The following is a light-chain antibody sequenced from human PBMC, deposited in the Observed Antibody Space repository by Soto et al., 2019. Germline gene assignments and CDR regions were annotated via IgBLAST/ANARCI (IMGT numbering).Light chain of an antibody. J-gene: IGLJ1*01. CDR3: ASYTTSSTYV. CDR2: EVS. V-gene: IGLV2-14*01. CDR1: SSDIGGYKY. Sequence: QSVLTQPASVSGSPGQSITISCTGTSSDIGGYKYVSWYQQHPGKAPKLMIYEVSNRPSGVSNRFSGSKSANTASLTISGLQPEDEADYYCASYTTSSTYVFGTGTQLTVL.